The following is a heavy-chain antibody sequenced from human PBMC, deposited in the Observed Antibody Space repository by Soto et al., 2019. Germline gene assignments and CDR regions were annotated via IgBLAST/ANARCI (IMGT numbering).Heavy chain of an antibody. J-gene: IGHJ6*02. Sequence: QVQLQESGPGLVKPSQTLSLTCTVSGGSISSGGYYWSWIRQHPGKGLEWIGYIYYSGSTYYNPSLKSRVTISVDTSKNQFSLKLSSVTAADTAVYYCARGPEYDSGSSPGMDVWGQGTTVTVSS. CDR2: IYYSGST. D-gene: IGHD3-16*01. CDR1: GGSISSGGYY. CDR3: ARGPEYDSGSSPGMDV. V-gene: IGHV4-31*03.